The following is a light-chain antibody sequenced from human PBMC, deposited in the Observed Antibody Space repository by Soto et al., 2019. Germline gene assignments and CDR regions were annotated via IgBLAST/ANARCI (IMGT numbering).Light chain of an antibody. V-gene: IGKV1-5*03. Sequence: DIQMTQSPSTLSASVGDRVTITCRASQTISSWLAWYQLKPGKAPQLLIYNASSLESGVPSRFSGRGSGTEFTLTISSLQPDDFATYYCQQFSSYSGTFGQGTKVEIK. CDR3: QQFSSYSGT. CDR2: NAS. J-gene: IGKJ1*01. CDR1: QTISSW.